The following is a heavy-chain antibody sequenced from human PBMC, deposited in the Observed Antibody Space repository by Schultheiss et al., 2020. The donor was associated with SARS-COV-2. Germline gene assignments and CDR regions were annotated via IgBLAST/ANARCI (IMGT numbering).Heavy chain of an antibody. J-gene: IGHJ4*02. D-gene: IGHD6-19*01. CDR1: GFTFSSYA. V-gene: IGHV4-34*08. CDR3: ASQAVSGRDLGN. CDR2: INHSGST. Sequence: ESLKISCAASGFTFSSYAMHWVRRAPGKGLEWIGEINHSGSTNYNPSLKSRVTISVDTSKNQFSLKLSSVTAADTAVYYCASQAVSGRDLGNWGPGTLVTVSS.